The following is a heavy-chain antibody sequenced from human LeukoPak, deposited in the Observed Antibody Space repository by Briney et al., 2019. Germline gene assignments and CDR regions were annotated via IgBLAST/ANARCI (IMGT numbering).Heavy chain of an antibody. CDR2: ISSSSSTI. CDR3: ARDDSSGYYSIYYYYGMDV. V-gene: IGHV3-48*04. J-gene: IGHJ6*02. D-gene: IGHD3-22*01. Sequence: GGSLRLSCAASGFTFSSYSMNWVRQAPGKGLEWVSYISSSSSTIYCADSVKGRFTISRDNAKNSLYLQMNSLRAEDTAVYYCARDDSSGYYSIYYYYGMDVWGQGTTVTVSS. CDR1: GFTFSSYS.